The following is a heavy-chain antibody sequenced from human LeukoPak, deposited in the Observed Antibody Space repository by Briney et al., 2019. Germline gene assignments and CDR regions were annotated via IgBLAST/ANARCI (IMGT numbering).Heavy chain of an antibody. CDR3: AKDAAGPEY. CDR2: ISASGGDT. V-gene: IGHV3-23*01. Sequence: GGSLRLSCVVSGLTFSSYSMSWVRQAPGKGLDWVSGISASGGDTWYPDSVKGRFTISRDNSKNTLFLQMSSLRVEDTAMYYCAKDAAGPEYWGQGTLVTVYS. CDR1: GLTFSSYS. D-gene: IGHD6-13*01. J-gene: IGHJ4*02.